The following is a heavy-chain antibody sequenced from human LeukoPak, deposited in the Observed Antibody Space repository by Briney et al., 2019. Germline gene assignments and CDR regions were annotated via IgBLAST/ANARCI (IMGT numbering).Heavy chain of an antibody. CDR3: ARVSDSSGYPCFDY. Sequence: GGSLRLSCAASGFTVSSNYMSWVRQAPGKGLEWVSVIYSGGSTYYADSVKGRFTISRDNSENTLYLQMNSLRAEDTAVYYCARVSDSSGYPCFDYWGQGTLVTVSS. CDR1: GFTVSSNY. J-gene: IGHJ4*02. V-gene: IGHV3-53*01. CDR2: IYSGGST. D-gene: IGHD3-22*01.